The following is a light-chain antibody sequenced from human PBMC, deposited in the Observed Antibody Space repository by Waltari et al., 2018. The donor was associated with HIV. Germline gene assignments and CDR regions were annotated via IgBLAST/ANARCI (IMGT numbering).Light chain of an antibody. V-gene: IGLV1-40*01. CDR3: QSYDSSLSGSDV. Sequence: QSVLTQPPSVSGAPGQRVTISCTGSSSNIGAGSDVPWYQQLPGTAPKLLIYSNTNRPSGVPDRFSGSKSGTSASLAITGLQAEDEADYYCQSYDSSLSGSDVFGTGTKVTVL. CDR1: SSNIGAGSD. CDR2: SNT. J-gene: IGLJ1*01.